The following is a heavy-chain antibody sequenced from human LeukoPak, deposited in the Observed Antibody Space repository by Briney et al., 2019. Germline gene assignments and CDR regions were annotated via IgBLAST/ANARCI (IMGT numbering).Heavy chain of an antibody. D-gene: IGHD2-21*02. Sequence: SETLSLTCAVYGGSFSGYYWSWIRQPPGKGLEWIGEINHSGSTNYNPSLKSRVTISVDTSKNQFSLKLSSVTAADTAVYYCAGNHLGHIVVVTRNDAFDIWGQGTMVTVSS. CDR1: GGSFSGYY. CDR2: INHSGST. J-gene: IGHJ3*02. CDR3: AGNHLGHIVVVTRNDAFDI. V-gene: IGHV4-34*01.